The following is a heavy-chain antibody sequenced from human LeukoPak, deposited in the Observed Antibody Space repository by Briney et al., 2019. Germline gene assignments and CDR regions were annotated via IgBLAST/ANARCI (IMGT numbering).Heavy chain of an antibody. Sequence: SETLSLTCAVYGGSFSGYYWSWIRQPPGKGLEWIGETNHSGSTNYNPSLKSRVTISVDTSKNQFSLKLSSVTAADTAVYYCARGSRYCSSTSCDVWFDPWGQGTLVTVSS. J-gene: IGHJ5*02. V-gene: IGHV4-34*01. CDR3: ARGSRYCSSTSCDVWFDP. CDR2: TNHSGST. CDR1: GGSFSGYY. D-gene: IGHD2-2*01.